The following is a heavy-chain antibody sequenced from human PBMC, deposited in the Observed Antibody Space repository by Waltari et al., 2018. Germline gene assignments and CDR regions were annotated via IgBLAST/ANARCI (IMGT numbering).Heavy chain of an antibody. J-gene: IGHJ6*02. D-gene: IGHD6-13*01. Sequence: QVQLVQSGAEVKKPGSSVKVSCKASGGTFSSYAISWVGRAPGRGLEWMGGIIPILCTANYAQKFQGRVTITTDESTSTAYMELCSLRSDDTAVYYCARRQQLASYYYGMDFWGQGTTVTVSS. CDR3: ARRQQLASYYYGMDF. CDR2: IIPILCTA. V-gene: IGHV1-69*05. CDR1: GGTFSSYA.